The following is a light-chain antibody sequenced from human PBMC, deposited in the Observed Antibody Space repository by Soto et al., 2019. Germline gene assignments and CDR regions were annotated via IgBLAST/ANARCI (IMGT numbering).Light chain of an antibody. V-gene: IGLV2-14*01. CDR1: SSDVGGYNY. J-gene: IGLJ2*01. CDR3: SSYTSSSTPLVV. Sequence: QSVLTQPASVSGSPGQSITISCTGTSSDVGGYNYVSWYQQHPGKAPKLMIYDVSNRPSGVSNRFSGSKSGNTASLTISGLQAEDEADDYCSSYTSSSTPLVVFGGGTKVTVL. CDR2: DVS.